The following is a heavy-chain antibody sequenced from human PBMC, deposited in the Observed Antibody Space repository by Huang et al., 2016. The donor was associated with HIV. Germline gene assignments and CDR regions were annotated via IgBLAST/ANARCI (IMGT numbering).Heavy chain of an antibody. CDR3: ARGGFYSSNWRDTDY. CDR2: IIPIFGTA. D-gene: IGHD6-13*01. CDR1: GGTFSSYA. V-gene: IGHV1-69*13. Sequence: QVQLVQSGAEVKKPGSSVKVSCKASGGTFSSYAISWVRQAPGQGLEWRGGIIPIFGTANYAQKFQGRLTITADESTSTGYMELSSLRSEDTAVYYCARGGFYSSNWRDTDYWGQGTLVTVSS. J-gene: IGHJ4*02.